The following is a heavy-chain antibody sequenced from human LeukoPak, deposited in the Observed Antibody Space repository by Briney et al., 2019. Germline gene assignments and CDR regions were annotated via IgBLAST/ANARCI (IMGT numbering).Heavy chain of an antibody. D-gene: IGHD4-17*01. Sequence: SETLSLTCTVSGGSISSSSYYWGWIRQPPGKGLEWIGSIYYSGSTYYNPSLKSRVTISVDTSINQFSPKLSSVTAADTAVYFCARGDRVITATTHFAIDIWGQGTMVTVSS. CDR2: IYYSGST. J-gene: IGHJ3*02. CDR3: ARGDRVITATTHFAIDI. CDR1: GGSISSSSYY. V-gene: IGHV4-39*07.